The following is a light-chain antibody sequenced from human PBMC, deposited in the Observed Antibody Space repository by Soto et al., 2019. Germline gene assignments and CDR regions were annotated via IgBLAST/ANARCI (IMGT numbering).Light chain of an antibody. Sequence: EIVLTQSPGTLSLSPGERATLSCRASQSVSSSYLAWYQQKPGQAPRLLIYGASSRATGIPDRFSGSGSGTDFTLTISSLQPEDFATYYCQQYESLPLTFGQGTRLEI. CDR2: GAS. CDR1: QSVSSSY. V-gene: IGKV3-20*01. CDR3: QQYESLPLT. J-gene: IGKJ5*01.